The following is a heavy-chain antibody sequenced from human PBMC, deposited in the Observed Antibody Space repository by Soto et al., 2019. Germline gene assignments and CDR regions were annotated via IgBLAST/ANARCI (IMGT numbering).Heavy chain of an antibody. CDR3: ARGTTRDPTVAYYFDY. CDR1: GGSFSGYY. Sequence: PSETMSVTCAVYGGSFSGYYWSWIRQPTGKGLEWIGEINHSGSTNYDPSLKSRVTISVDTSKNQFSLKLSSVTAADTAVYYCARGTTRDPTVAYYFDYWGQGTLVTVSS. V-gene: IGHV4-34*01. CDR2: INHSGST. J-gene: IGHJ4*02. D-gene: IGHD4-17*01.